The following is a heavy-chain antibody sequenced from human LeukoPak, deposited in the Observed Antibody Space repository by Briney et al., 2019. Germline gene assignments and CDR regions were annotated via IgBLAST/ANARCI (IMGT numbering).Heavy chain of an antibody. J-gene: IGHJ4*02. CDR2: ISSSSSYI. CDR3: ARRGTIFGVVSSFDY. V-gene: IGHV3-21*01. CDR1: GFTFSSYS. D-gene: IGHD3-3*01. Sequence: GGSLRLSCAASGFTFSSYSMNWVRQAPGKGLEWVSSISSSSSYIYYADSVKGRFPISRDNAKNSLYLQMNSLRAEDTAVYYCARRGTIFGVVSSFDYWGQGTLVTVSS.